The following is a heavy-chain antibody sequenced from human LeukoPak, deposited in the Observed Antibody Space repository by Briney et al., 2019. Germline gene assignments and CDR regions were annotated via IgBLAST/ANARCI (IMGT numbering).Heavy chain of an antibody. CDR1: GYTFTSYA. CDR2: INAGNGNT. J-gene: IGHJ2*01. Sequence: ASVKVSCKASGYTFTSYAMHWVRQAPGQRLEWMGWINAGNGNTKYSQKFQGRVTITRDTSASTAYMELSSLRSEDTAVYYCARVVLPYWYFDLWGRGTLVTVSS. D-gene: IGHD2-2*01. CDR3: ARVVLPYWYFDL. V-gene: IGHV1-3*01.